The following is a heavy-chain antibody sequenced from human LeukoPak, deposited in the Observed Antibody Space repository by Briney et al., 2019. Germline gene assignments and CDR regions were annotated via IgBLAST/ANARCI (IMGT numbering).Heavy chain of an antibody. Sequence: GRSLRLSCAASGFTFSSYGMHWVRQAPGKGLEWVAVISYDGSNKYYADSLKGRFTISRDNSKNTLYLQMNSLRAEDTAVYYCAKDFNSGGSSPPAFDYWGQGTLVTVSS. V-gene: IGHV3-30*18. CDR2: ISYDGSNK. CDR3: AKDFNSGGSSPPAFDY. D-gene: IGHD1-26*01. J-gene: IGHJ4*02. CDR1: GFTFSSYG.